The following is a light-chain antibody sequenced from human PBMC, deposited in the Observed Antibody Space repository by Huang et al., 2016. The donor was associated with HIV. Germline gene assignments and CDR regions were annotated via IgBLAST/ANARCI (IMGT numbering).Light chain of an antibody. CDR3: QQYNNWPWT. Sequence: EIVMTQSPATLSVSPGERATLSCRASQSVSSNLAWYQQKPGQAPMLLIHGASTRATGIPAKFSGSGSGTEFTLTISSLQSEDFAVYYCQQYNNWPWTFGQGTKMEIK. CDR2: GAS. CDR1: QSVSSN. J-gene: IGKJ1*01. V-gene: IGKV3-15*01.